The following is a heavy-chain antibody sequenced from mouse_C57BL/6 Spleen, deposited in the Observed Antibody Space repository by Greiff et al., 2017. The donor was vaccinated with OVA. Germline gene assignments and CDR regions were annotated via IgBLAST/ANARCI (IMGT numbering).Heavy chain of an antibody. V-gene: IGHV5-17*01. J-gene: IGHJ3*01. CDR1: GFTFSDYG. Sequence: EVKLVESGGGLVKPGGSLKLSCAASGFTFSDYGMHWVRQAPEKGLEWVAYISSGSSTIYYADTVKGRFTISRDNAKNTLFLQMTSLRSEDTAMYYCARAVEFAYWGQGTLVTVSA. D-gene: IGHD1-1*01. CDR3: ARAVEFAY. CDR2: ISSGSSTI.